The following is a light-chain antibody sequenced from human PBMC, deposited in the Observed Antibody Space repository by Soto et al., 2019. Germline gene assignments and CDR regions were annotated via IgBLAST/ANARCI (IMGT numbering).Light chain of an antibody. CDR1: NIGSKS. Sequence: SYELTQPPSVSVAPGKTARITCGGNNIGSKSVHWYQQKPGQAPVLVIYYDSDRPSGIPERFSGSNSGNTATLTIRRVEAGDEADYYCQVWDSSSDHFVVFGGGTQLTVL. J-gene: IGLJ2*01. CDR3: QVWDSSSDHFVV. CDR2: YDS. V-gene: IGLV3-21*04.